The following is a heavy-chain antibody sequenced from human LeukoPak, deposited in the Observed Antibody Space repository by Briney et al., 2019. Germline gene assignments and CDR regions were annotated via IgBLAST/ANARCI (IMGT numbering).Heavy chain of an antibody. D-gene: IGHD3-10*01. J-gene: IGHJ4*02. CDR3: ARDYGSGSYYTDY. Sequence: GGSLRLSCAASGFTFSNYAMHWVRQAPGKGLEWVAYMRSDGSTKYYADSVKGRFTISRDNSKNAMYLQMNSLRAEDTAVYYCARDYGSGSYYTDYWGQGTLVTVSS. CDR2: MRSDGSTK. V-gene: IGHV3-30*02. CDR1: GFTFSNYA.